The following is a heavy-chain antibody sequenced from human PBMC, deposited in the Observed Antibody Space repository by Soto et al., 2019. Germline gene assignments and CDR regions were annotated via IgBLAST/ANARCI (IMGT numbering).Heavy chain of an antibody. CDR1: GYSFTSYC. CDR2: IYPGDSDT. D-gene: IGHD4-4*01. J-gene: IGHJ6*02. CDR3: ARHGPEDYSNYDNYYYYGMDV. Sequence: PGESLKISCKGSGYSFTSYCIGWVRQMPGKGLEWMGIIYPGDSDTRHSPYFQGQVTISADKSISTAYLQWSSLKASDTAMYYCARHGPEDYSNYDNYYYYGMDVWGQGTTVTVSS. V-gene: IGHV5-51*01.